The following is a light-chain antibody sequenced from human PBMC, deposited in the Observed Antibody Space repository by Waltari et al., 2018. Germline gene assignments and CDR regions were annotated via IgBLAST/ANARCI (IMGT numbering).Light chain of an antibody. V-gene: IGLV2-8*01. CDR2: EVN. Sequence: PGQSVPISCTGTRSDIGIYNYVSWYQHHPGKAPKLISSEVNERPSGVPDRFSGSKSGNTASLTVSGLQPEDEADYYCNSYAGSNTFVFGTGTRVSVL. J-gene: IGLJ1*01. CDR1: RSDIGIYNY. CDR3: NSYAGSNTFV.